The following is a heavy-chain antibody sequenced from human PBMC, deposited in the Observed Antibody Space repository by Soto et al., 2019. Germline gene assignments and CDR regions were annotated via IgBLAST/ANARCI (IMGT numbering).Heavy chain of an antibody. Sequence: QVQLVESGGGVVQPGRSLRLSCAASGFTFSSYAMHWVRQAPGKGLEWVAVISYDGSNKYYADPVKGRFTISRDNSKNTLYLQMNSLRAEDTAVYYCARDGGGSGFDLWGRGTLVTVSS. J-gene: IGHJ2*01. V-gene: IGHV3-30-3*01. CDR1: GFTFSSYA. D-gene: IGHD6-25*01. CDR3: ARDGGGSGFDL. CDR2: ISYDGSNK.